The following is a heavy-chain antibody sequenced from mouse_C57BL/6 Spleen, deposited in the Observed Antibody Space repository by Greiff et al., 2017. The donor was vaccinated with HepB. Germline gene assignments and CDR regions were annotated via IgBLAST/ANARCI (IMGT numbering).Heavy chain of an antibody. CDR3: TTSPYGRGFAY. J-gene: IGHJ3*01. CDR1: GFNIKDDY. CDR2: IDPENGDT. V-gene: IGHV14-4*01. D-gene: IGHD1-1*01. Sequence: VQLKESGAELVRPGASVKLSCTASGFNIKDDYMHWVKQRPEQGLEWIGWIDPENGDTEYASKFQGKATITADTSSNTAYLQLSSLTSEDTAVYYCTTSPYGRGFAYWGQGTLVTVSA.